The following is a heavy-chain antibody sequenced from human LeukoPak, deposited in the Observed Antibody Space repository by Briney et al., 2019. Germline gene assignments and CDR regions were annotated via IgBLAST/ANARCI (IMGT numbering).Heavy chain of an antibody. Sequence: SQTLSLTCAVSGGSMSSGGYSWSWIRQPPGKGLEFIGYIYHSGNTYYNPSLKSRVTISVDTSKNQFSLKLSSVTAADTAVYYCARAPLDCGGSYLDYWGQGTLVTVSS. CDR1: GGSMSSGGYS. V-gene: IGHV4-30-2*01. D-gene: IGHD4-23*01. J-gene: IGHJ4*02. CDR3: ARAPLDCGGSYLDY. CDR2: IYHSGNT.